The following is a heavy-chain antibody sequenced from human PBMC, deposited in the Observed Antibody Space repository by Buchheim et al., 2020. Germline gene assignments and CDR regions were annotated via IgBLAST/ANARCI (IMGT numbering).Heavy chain of an antibody. V-gene: IGHV4-34*01. D-gene: IGHD2-21*01. J-gene: IGHJ5*02. CDR3: ARVAYFDNWFDP. Sequence: QVQLQQWGAGLLKPSETLSLTCAVYGGSFSGYYWSWIRQPPGKGLEWIGEINHSESSNYNPSLKSRVSISVDTSKNQFSLKLSSVTAADTAVYYCARVAYFDNWFDPWGQGTL. CDR1: GGSFSGYY. CDR2: INHSESS.